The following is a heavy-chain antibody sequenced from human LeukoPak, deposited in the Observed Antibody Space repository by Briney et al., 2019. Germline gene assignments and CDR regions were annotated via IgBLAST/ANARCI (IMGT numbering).Heavy chain of an antibody. V-gene: IGHV3-23*01. D-gene: IGHD3-16*01. Sequence: GGSLRLFCGASGFAFSTYGLTWVPQPPGKGREWLSTIGPSGRATYLADSVKGRFAISRDNAQNMLYLQMNSLRADDTAVYYCGKAGITFPYYFDYWGQGSLVTVSS. CDR2: IGPSGRAT. CDR1: GFAFSTYG. CDR3: GKAGITFPYYFDY. J-gene: IGHJ4*02.